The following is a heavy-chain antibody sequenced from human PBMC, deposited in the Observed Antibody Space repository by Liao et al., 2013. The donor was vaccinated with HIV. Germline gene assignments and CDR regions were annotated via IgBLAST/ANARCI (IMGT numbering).Heavy chain of an antibody. CDR1: SGSISSGGYS. J-gene: IGHJ3*02. D-gene: IGHD3-22*01. CDR2: IYHSGST. V-gene: IGHV4-30-2*01. CDR3: ATSGYSSDAFDI. Sequence: QLQLQESGSGLVKPSQTLSLTCAVSSGSISSGGYSWSWIRQPPGKGLEWIGCIYHSGSTSYYPSLKSRVTISIDRPKNQFSLRLSSVTAADTAVYYCATSGYSSDAFDIWGQGTMVTVSS.